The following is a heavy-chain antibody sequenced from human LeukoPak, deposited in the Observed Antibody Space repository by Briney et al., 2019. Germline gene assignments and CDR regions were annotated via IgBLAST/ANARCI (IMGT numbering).Heavy chain of an antibody. V-gene: IGHV4-59*01. J-gene: IGHJ3*02. CDR3: ARGPVDYDFWSGYPDLHAFDI. Sequence: PSETLSLTCTVSGGSISSYYWSWIRQPPGKGLEWIGYIYYSGSTNYNPSLKSRVTISVDTSKNQFSLKLSSVTAADTAVYYCARGPVDYDFWSGYPDLHAFDIWGQGTMVTVSS. CDR1: GGSISSYY. CDR2: IYYSGST. D-gene: IGHD3-3*01.